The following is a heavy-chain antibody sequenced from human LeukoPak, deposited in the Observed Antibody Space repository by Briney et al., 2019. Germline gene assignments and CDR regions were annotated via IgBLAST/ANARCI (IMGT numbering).Heavy chain of an antibody. CDR3: AKAGGSSGYDYAYYYYYYMDV. CDR2: ISGGGGST. D-gene: IGHD5-12*01. CDR1: GFTFSSYA. Sequence: GGSLRLSCAASGFTFSSYAMSWVRQAPGKGLEWVSAISGGGGSTYNADSVKGRFTISRDNSKNTLYLQMNSLRAEDTAVYYCAKAGGSSGYDYAYYYYYYMDVWGKGTTVTISS. V-gene: IGHV3-23*01. J-gene: IGHJ6*03.